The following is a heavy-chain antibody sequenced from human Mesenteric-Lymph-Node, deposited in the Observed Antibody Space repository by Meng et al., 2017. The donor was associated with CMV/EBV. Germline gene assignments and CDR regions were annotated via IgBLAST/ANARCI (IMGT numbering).Heavy chain of an antibody. D-gene: IGHD3-3*01. CDR2: IGATINYM. V-gene: IGHV3-21*04. Sequence: GESLKISCAASGFTFSDYTMNWVRQAPGKGLEWVSSIGATINYMYYADSVKGRFTISRDDAKNSLYLQMNSLRAEDTAVYYCARAYNFWSSYFLYWGQGTLVTVSS. J-gene: IGHJ4*02. CDR1: GFTFSDYT. CDR3: ARAYNFWSSYFLY.